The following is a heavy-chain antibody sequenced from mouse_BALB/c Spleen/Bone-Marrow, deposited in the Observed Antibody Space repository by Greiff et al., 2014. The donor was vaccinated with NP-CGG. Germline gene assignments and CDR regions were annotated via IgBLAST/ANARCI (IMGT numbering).Heavy chain of an antibody. D-gene: IGHD3-1*01. V-gene: IGHV1-5*01. CDR2: IYPGNSDT. J-gene: IGHJ2*01. Sequence: VHVKQSGTVLARPGAAVKMSCKASGYTFSNYWMHWVIQRPGQGLEWIGTIYPGNSDTTYNQKFKGKAKLTAVTSTSTAYMELSSLTNEDSAVYYCTTLARNDFDYWGQGTTLTVSS. CDR1: GYTFSNYW. CDR3: TTLARNDFDY.